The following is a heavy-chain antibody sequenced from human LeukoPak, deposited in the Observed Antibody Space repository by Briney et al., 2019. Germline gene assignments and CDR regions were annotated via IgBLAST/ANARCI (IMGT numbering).Heavy chain of an antibody. J-gene: IGHJ4*02. Sequence: PSETLSLTCTASGGSSSTNNYFWGWIRQPPGKGLEWIGYIYYSGSTNYNPSLKSRITISVDKSKNLFSLKLSSVTAADAGVYHCARRHLEGYNAYGLFDYWGQGTLVTVSS. V-gene: IGHV4-61*05. CDR3: ARRHLEGYNAYGLFDY. D-gene: IGHD5-12*01. CDR1: GGSSSTNNYF. CDR2: IYYSGST.